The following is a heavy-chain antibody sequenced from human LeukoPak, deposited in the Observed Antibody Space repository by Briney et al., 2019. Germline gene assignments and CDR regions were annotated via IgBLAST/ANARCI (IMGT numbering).Heavy chain of an antibody. CDR2: MNPSGGST. D-gene: IGHD3-3*01. Sequence: ASVKVSCKASGYTFTSYYMHWVRQAPGQGLEWMGIMNPSGGSTTYAQKFQGRVTITADESTSTAYMELSSLRSEDTAVYYCARAAFLDSLRGFDPWGQGTLVTVSS. J-gene: IGHJ5*02. CDR1: GYTFTSYY. V-gene: IGHV1-46*01. CDR3: ARAAFLDSLRGFDP.